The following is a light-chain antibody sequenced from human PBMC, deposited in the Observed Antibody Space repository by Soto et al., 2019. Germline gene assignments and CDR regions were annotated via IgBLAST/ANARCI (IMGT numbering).Light chain of an antibody. CDR1: SSDVGGYDY. Sequence: QSALTQPASVSGLPGQSITISCTGTSSDVGGYDYVSWYQQHPGKAPKLMIYDVSSRPSGVSNRFSGSKSGNTASLTISGLDPEDEADYYCSSYTGTSTKLFGGGTKLTVL. CDR2: DVS. V-gene: IGLV2-14*03. CDR3: SSYTGTSTKL. J-gene: IGLJ2*01.